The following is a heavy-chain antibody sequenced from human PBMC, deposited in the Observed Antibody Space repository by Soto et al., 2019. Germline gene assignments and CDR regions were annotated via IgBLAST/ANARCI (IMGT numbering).Heavy chain of an antibody. D-gene: IGHD3-10*01. CDR2: IYYSGST. CDR3: ARARMVRGIIYYYGMDV. Sequence: QVQLQESGPGLVKSSQTLSLTCTVSGGSISSDVNYWSWIRQHPGKGLEWIGYIYYSGSTYYNPSLPSRVTISVDPSKNQFSLKLNSVTAADTAVYYCARARMVRGIIYYYGMDVWGQGTTVTVSS. CDR1: GGSISSDVNY. V-gene: IGHV4-31*03. J-gene: IGHJ6*02.